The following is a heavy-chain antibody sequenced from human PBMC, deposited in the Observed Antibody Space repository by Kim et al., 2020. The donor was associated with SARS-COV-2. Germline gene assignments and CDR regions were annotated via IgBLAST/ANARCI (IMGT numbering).Heavy chain of an antibody. CDR1: GFTFGDYA. J-gene: IGHJ4*02. CDR2: IRSKAYGGTT. V-gene: IGHV3-49*03. Sequence: GGSLRLSCTASGFTFGDYAMSWFRQAPGKGLEWVGFIRSKAYGGTTEYAASVKGRFTISRDDSKSIAYLQMNSLKTEDTAVYYCTRDASGSTSRTDYWGQGTLVTVSS. CDR3: TRDASGSTSRTDY. D-gene: IGHD2-2*01.